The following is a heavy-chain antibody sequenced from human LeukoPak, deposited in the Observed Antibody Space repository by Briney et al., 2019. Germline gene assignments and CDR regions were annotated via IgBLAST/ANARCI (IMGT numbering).Heavy chain of an antibody. CDR3: ARDSVQLVGSPYYFDY. V-gene: IGHV4-39*07. CDR1: GGSISSGGYY. Sequence: TSQTLSLTCTVSGGSISSGGYYWSWIRQPPGKGLEWIGSIYYSGSTYYNPSLKSRVTISVDTSKNQFSLKLSSVTAADTAVYYCARDSVQLVGSPYYFDYWGQGTLVTVSS. D-gene: IGHD6-13*01. CDR2: IYYSGST. J-gene: IGHJ4*02.